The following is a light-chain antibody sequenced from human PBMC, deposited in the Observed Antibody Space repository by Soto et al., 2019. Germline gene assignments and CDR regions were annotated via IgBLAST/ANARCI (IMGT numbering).Light chain of an antibody. CDR3: QQSYNTPPT. CDR1: QSISTY. Sequence: DIQMTQSPSSLSASVGDSITITCRASQSISTYLNWYQQKPGKAPKLLIYAASSLQIGVPSRFSGTGSGTDFTLTISTLQPEDFAIYYCQQSYNTPPTFGQGTKVEIK. J-gene: IGKJ1*01. V-gene: IGKV1-39*01. CDR2: AAS.